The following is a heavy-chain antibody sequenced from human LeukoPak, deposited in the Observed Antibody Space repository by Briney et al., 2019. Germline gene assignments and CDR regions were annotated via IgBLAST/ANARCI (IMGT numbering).Heavy chain of an antibody. Sequence: GGSLRLSCVASGLPIGDFAMHWVRQAPGQGLEWVSLISGDGVSTFFADSVKGRFSISRDNSKNSLFLEMSSLRTEDTAMYYCARESEKFDYWGQGTLVAVSS. CDR1: GLPIGDFA. V-gene: IGHV3-43*02. CDR3: ARESEKFDY. CDR2: ISGDGVST. J-gene: IGHJ4*02.